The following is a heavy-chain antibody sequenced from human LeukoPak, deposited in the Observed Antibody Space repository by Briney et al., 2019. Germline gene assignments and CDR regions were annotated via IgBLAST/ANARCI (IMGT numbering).Heavy chain of an antibody. Sequence: GGSLRLSCAASGFTFSDYYMSWIRQAPGKGLEWVSYISSSGSTIYYADSVKGRFTIFRDNAKNSLYLQMNSLRAEDTAVYYCAGEYYDILTGYRPFDYWGQGTLVTVSS. J-gene: IGHJ4*02. CDR1: GFTFSDYY. V-gene: IGHV3-11*01. D-gene: IGHD3-9*01. CDR2: ISSSGSTI. CDR3: AGEYYDILTGYRPFDY.